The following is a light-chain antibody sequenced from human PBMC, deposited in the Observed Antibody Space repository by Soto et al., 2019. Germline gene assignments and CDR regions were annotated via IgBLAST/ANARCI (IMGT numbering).Light chain of an antibody. Sequence: QSVLTQPPSASGTPGQRVTISCSGSSSNIESNTVTWYQQLPGTAPKLVIYSNYDRPSGVPDRFSGSTSGTSASLVIRGLQSEDEADYNCAAWDDILNGYVFGGGTKLTVL. J-gene: IGLJ1*01. CDR3: AAWDDILNGYV. CDR2: SNY. CDR1: SSNIESNT. V-gene: IGLV1-44*01.